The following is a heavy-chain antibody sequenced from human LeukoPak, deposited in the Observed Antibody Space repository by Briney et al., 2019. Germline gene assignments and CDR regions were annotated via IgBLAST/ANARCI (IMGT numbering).Heavy chain of an antibody. CDR3: AREVYSSSWKPAYYFDY. J-gene: IGHJ4*02. D-gene: IGHD6-13*01. CDR2: ISSSSSYI. CDR1: GFTFRSYG. Sequence: PGGSLRLSCAASGFTFRSYGMNWVRHAPGKGLEWVSSISSSSSYIHYADSVKGRFTISRDNAKNSLYLQMNSLRAEDTAVYYCAREVYSSSWKPAYYFDYWGQGTLVTVSS. V-gene: IGHV3-21*01.